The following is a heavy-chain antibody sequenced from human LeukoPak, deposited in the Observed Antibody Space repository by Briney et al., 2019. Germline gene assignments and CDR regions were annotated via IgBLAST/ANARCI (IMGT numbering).Heavy chain of an antibody. Sequence: ASVKVSCKASGYSFSDYAVQWVRQAPGQRLEWMGWINAGNGRTEYSQNFQDRATITRDRSANTAYMELSSLRSEDTSIYYCARGRWTATETTYYLDYWGQGTLVTVSS. CDR1: GYSFSDYA. CDR3: ARGRWTATETTYYLDY. V-gene: IGHV1-3*01. CDR2: INAGNGRT. J-gene: IGHJ4*02. D-gene: IGHD4-17*01.